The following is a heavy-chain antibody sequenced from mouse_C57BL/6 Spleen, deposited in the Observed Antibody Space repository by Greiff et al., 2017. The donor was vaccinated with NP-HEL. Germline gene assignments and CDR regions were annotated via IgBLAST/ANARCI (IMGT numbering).Heavy chain of an antibody. V-gene: IGHV5-17*01. J-gene: IGHJ2*01. CDR2: ISSGSSTI. Sequence: EVQLVESGGGLVKPGGSLKLSCAASGFTFSDYGMHWVRQAPEKGLEWVAYISSGSSTIYYADTVKGRFTISRDNAKNTLFLQMTSLRSEDTAMYYCARPSDGYYFWDYWGQGTTLTVSS. CDR1: GFTFSDYG. D-gene: IGHD2-3*01. CDR3: ARPSDGYYFWDY.